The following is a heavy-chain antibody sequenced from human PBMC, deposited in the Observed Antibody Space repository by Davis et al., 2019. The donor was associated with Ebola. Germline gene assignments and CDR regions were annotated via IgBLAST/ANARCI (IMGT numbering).Heavy chain of an antibody. Sequence: GESLKISWAASGFTFSSYGMHWVRQAPGKGLEWVAVIWYDGSNKYYADSVKGRFTVSRDSSRSTLSLRMNSLRAEDTAVYYCAKYSLGVWGQGTTVTVSS. CDR3: AKYSLGV. CDR1: GFTFSSYG. V-gene: IGHV3-33*06. CDR2: IWYDGSNK. D-gene: IGHD6-13*01. J-gene: IGHJ6*02.